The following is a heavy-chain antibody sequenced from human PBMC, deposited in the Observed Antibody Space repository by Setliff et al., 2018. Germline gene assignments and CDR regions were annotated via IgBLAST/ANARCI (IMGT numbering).Heavy chain of an antibody. CDR1: GGSFSDYY. CDR2: INHSGST. CDR3: VRDRTAYSYGLDV. Sequence: PSETLSLTCTVYGGSFSDYYWGWVRQPPGKGLEWIVEINHSGSTNYNPSLKSRVTMSVDTSKNQFSLKLSSVTAADTAVYYCVRDRTAYSYGLDVWGQGTMVTVSS. J-gene: IGHJ6*02. V-gene: IGHV4-34*01. D-gene: IGHD5-18*01.